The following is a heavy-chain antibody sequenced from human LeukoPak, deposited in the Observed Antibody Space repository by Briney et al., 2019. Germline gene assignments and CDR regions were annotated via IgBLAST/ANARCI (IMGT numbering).Heavy chain of an antibody. CDR2: IIPILGIA. D-gene: IGHD6-13*01. J-gene: IGHJ6*02. V-gene: IGHV1-69*04. CDR1: GGTFSSYA. CDR3: ARDPLAAAGTYPVGMDV. Sequence: SVKVSCKASGGTFSSYAISWVRQAPGQGLEWMGRIIPILGIANYAQKFQGRVTITADKSTSTAYMELSSLRSEDTAVYYCARDPLAAAGTYPVGMDVWGQGTTVTVSS.